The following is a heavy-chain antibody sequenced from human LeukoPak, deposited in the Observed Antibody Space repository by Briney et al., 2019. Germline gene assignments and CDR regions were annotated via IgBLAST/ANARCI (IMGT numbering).Heavy chain of an antibody. CDR2: ISGSGGST. CDR3: ARGSYYYGSGSYYNQAFDI. D-gene: IGHD3-10*01. J-gene: IGHJ3*02. V-gene: IGHV3-23*01. Sequence: GGSLRLSCAASGFTFSSYAMSWVRQAPGKGLEWVSAISGSGGSTYYADSVKGRFTISRDNAKNSLYLQMNSLRAEDTAVYYCARGSYYYGSGSYYNQAFDIWGQGTMVTVSS. CDR1: GFTFSSYA.